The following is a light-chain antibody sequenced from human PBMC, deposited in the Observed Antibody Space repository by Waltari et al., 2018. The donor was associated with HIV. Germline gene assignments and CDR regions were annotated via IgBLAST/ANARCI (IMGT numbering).Light chain of an antibody. V-gene: IGLV1-47*01. CDR2: RNT. J-gene: IGLJ3*02. CDR1: SFNIGRNY. CDR3: AAWDDSVSGRV. Sequence: QSVLTQPPSASGTPGQRVTISCSGGSFNIGRNYVYWYQQFPGTAPRLLIYRNTLPLSGVPDRFSGSKSATSASLAISGLRSEDEADYFCAAWDDSVSGRVFGGGTKLTVL.